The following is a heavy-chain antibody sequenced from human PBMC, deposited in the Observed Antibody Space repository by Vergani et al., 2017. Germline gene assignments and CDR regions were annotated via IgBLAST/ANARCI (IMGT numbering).Heavy chain of an antibody. CDR3: ASPRGSAAAGSGGY. CDR1: GFTFSSYW. CDR2: IKQDGSEK. Sequence: EVQLVESGGGLVQPGGSLRLSCAASGFTFSSYWMSWVRQAPGKGLEWVANIKQDGSEKYYVDSVKGRFTISSDNAKNSLYLQMNSLRAEDTAVYYCASPRGSAAAGSGGYWGQGTLVTVSS. V-gene: IGHV3-7*01. J-gene: IGHJ4*02. D-gene: IGHD6-13*01.